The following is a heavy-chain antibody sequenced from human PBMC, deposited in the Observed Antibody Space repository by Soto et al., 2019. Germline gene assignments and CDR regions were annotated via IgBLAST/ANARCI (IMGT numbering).Heavy chain of an antibody. V-gene: IGHV3-23*01. D-gene: IGHD3-10*01. CDR1: GFTFSTDA. CDR2: ISGGGGDYT. J-gene: IGHJ4*02. CDR3: AYTSGAYWGNQRN. Sequence: EVQLLESGGGLVQPGGSLRLSCAASGFTFSTDAMSWVRQAPGKGLEWVSGISGGGGDYTYYAESVKGRFITSRDNSRSTLFLQMSSLRGEDTALYYCAYTSGAYWGNQRNWGPGTLVTGSS.